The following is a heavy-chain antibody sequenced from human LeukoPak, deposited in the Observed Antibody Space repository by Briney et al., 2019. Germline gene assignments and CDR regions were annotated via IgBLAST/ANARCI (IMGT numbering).Heavy chain of an antibody. CDR2: IKSKTDGGTT. J-gene: IGHJ4*02. CDR1: GFTFSSYG. CDR3: TTRRPGSYHDY. Sequence: SGGSLRLSCAASGFTFSSYGMHWVRQAPGKGLEWVGRIKSKTDGGTTDYAAPVKGRFTISRDDSKNTLYLQMNSLKTEDTAVYYCTTRRPGSYHDYWGQGTLVTVSS. D-gene: IGHD3-10*01. V-gene: IGHV3-15*01.